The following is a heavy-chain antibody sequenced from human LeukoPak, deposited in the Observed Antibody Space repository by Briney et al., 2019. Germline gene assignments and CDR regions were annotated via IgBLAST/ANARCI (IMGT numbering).Heavy chain of an antibody. V-gene: IGHV4-61*02. Sequence: SETLSLTCTVSGGSISSGSYYWSWLRQPAGKGLEWSGRIYTSGSTNYNPSLKSRVTISVDTSKNQFSLKLSSVAAADTAVYYCARESQGYSSSYYYYYYMDVWGKGTTVTVSS. CDR1: GGSISSGSYY. J-gene: IGHJ6*03. CDR3: ARESQGYSSSYYYYYYMDV. D-gene: IGHD5-18*01. CDR2: IYTSGST.